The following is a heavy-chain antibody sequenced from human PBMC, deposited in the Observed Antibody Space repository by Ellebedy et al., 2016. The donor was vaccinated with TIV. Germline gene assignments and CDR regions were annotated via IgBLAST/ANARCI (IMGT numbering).Heavy chain of an antibody. CDR3: AREALPTIFGVASLLRYPMDV. J-gene: IGHJ6*02. V-gene: IGHV1-2*04. CDR2: INPNSGGT. Sequence: ASVKVSCKASGYTFTSYYMHWVRQAPGQGLEWMGWINPNSGGTNYAQKFQGWVTMTRDTSISTAYMELSRLRSDDTAVYYCAREALPTIFGVASLLRYPMDVWGQGTTVTVSS. D-gene: IGHD3-3*01. CDR1: GYTFTSYY.